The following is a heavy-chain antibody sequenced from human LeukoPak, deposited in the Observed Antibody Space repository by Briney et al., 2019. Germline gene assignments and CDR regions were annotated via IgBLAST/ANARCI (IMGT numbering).Heavy chain of an antibody. CDR3: ARDQTYYDVVTGPRRAFDL. V-gene: IGHV3-11*06. Sequence: GGSLRLSCAASGFTFSDYYMSWIRQAPGKGLEWVSSISRSSSYRYYADSVKGRFTISRDNAKNSLYLQMNSLRAEDTAVYYCARDQTYYDVVTGPRRAFDLWGQGTRVTVSS. CDR1: GFTFSDYY. CDR2: ISRSSSYR. J-gene: IGHJ3*01. D-gene: IGHD3-9*01.